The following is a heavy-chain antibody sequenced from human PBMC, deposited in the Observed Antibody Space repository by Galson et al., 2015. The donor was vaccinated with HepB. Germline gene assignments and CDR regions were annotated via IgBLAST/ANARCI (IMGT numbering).Heavy chain of an antibody. Sequence: SVKVSCKASGYTFTGYYMHWVRQAPGQGLEWMGWINPNSGGTNYAQKFQGRVTMTRDTSISTAYMELSRLRSDDTAVYYCARGLRDIVVVPAAPYNWFDPWGQGTLVTVSS. CDR1: GYTFTGYY. J-gene: IGHJ5*02. V-gene: IGHV1-2*02. D-gene: IGHD2-2*01. CDR3: ARGLRDIVVVPAAPYNWFDP. CDR2: INPNSGGT.